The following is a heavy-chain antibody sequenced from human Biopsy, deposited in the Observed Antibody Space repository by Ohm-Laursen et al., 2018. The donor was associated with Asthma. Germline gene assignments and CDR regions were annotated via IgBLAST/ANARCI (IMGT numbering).Heavy chain of an antibody. Sequence: SLRLSCAATGFSFSNFAIHRVRQAPGKGLEWVGVISKDASTQDYADSVKGRFTMARDNSKNTLDLQMNSLREEGTAVYYCVRDGTDDAFDIWGQGTVVSVSS. CDR3: VRDGTDDAFDI. J-gene: IGHJ3*02. CDR1: GFSFSNFA. CDR2: ISKDASTQ. D-gene: IGHD1-1*01. V-gene: IGHV3-30*05.